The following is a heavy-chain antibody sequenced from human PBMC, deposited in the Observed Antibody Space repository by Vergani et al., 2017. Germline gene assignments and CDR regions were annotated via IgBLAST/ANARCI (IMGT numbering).Heavy chain of an antibody. CDR3: ATQWANYYDSSGYPPASGNFDI. J-gene: IGHJ3*02. CDR2: INPNSGGT. V-gene: IGHV1-2*02. Sequence: QVQLVQSGAEVKKPGASVKVSCKASGYTFTGYYMHWVRQAPGQGLEWMGWINPNSGGTNYAQKFQGRVTMTRDTSISTAYMELSRLRSDDTAVYYCATQWANYYDSSGYPPASGNFDIWGQGTMVTVSS. D-gene: IGHD3-22*01. CDR1: GYTFTGYY.